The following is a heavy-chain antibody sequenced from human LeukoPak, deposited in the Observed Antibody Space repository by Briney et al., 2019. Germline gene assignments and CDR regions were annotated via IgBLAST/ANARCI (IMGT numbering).Heavy chain of an antibody. J-gene: IGHJ4*02. D-gene: IGHD3-22*01. V-gene: IGHV4-59*01. CDR1: GGSISSYY. CDR2: IYYSGST. Sequence: SETLSLTCTVSGGSISSYYWSWIRQPPGKGLEWIGCIYYSGSTNYNPSLKSRVTISVDTSKNQFSLKLSSVTAADTAVYDCARDYDSSGYYDYWGQGTLVTVSS. CDR3: ARDYDSSGYYDY.